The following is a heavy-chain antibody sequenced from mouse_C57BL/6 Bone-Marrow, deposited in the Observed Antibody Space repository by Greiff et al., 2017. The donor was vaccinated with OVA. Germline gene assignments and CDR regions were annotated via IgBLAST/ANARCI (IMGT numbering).Heavy chain of an antibody. CDR3: ARGGTVVARYYAMDY. V-gene: IGHV5-4*03. CDR1: GFTFSSYA. CDR2: ISDGGSYT. D-gene: IGHD1-1*01. J-gene: IGHJ4*01. Sequence: EVKLMESGGGLVKPGGSLKLSCAASGFTFSSYAMSWVRQTPEKRLEWVATISDGGSYTYYPDKVKGRFTITRDNAKNNLYLQMSHLKSEDTAMYFCARGGTVVARYYAMDYWGQGTSVTVSS.